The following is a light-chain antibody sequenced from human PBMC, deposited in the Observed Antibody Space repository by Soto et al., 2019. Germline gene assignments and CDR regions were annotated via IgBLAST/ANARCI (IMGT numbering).Light chain of an antibody. J-gene: IGKJ1*01. V-gene: IGKV1-5*03. Sequence: DIQMTQSPSTLSASVGDRVSITCRASLSVGSWLAWYQQKPGKAPKLLIYKASTLKSGVPSRFSGSGSGTEFTLTISSLQPDDFATYYCQHYNSYSEAFGQGTKVDIK. CDR3: QHYNSYSEA. CDR2: KAS. CDR1: LSVGSW.